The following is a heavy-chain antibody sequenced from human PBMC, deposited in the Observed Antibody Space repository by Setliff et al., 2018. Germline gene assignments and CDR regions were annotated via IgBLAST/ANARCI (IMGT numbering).Heavy chain of an antibody. Sequence: PGGSLRLSCAASGFTFSDYYMTWIRQAPGKGLEWVSYISRGGNTIYYADSVKGRFTISRDNARDSLFLQMNTLRAEDTAVYYCAREVVGAPSASDIWGQGTMVTVSS. CDR1: GFTFSDYY. J-gene: IGHJ3*02. D-gene: IGHD1-26*01. CDR2: ISRGGNTI. CDR3: AREVVGAPSASDI. V-gene: IGHV3-11*04.